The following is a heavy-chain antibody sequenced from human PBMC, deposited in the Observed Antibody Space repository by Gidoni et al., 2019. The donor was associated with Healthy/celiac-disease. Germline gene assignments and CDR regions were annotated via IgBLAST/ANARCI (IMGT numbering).Heavy chain of an antibody. J-gene: IGHJ5*02. Sequence: EVQLLESGGGLVQPGGSLRLSCAASGFTFSSYAMCWVRQEPGKGLEWVSAISGRCGSTYYADSVKGRFTISRDNSKNTLYLQMNSLRAEDTAVYYCAKDALRWEYDFWSRGWFDPWGQGTLVTVSA. CDR1: GFTFSSYA. CDR3: AKDALRWEYDFWSRGWFDP. D-gene: IGHD3-3*01. CDR2: ISGRCGST. V-gene: IGHV3-23*01.